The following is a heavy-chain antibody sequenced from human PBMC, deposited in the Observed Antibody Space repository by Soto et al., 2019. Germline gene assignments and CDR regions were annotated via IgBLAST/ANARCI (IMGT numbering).Heavy chain of an antibody. CDR3: ARDPRSEDYGGSWHGSFNL. CDR2: INAGNGNT. CDR1: GYTFTSYA. Sequence: ASVKVSCKASGYTFTSYAMHWVRQAPGQRLEWMGWINAGNGNTKYSQKFQGRVTITRDTSASTAYMELSSLRSEDTAVYYCARDPRSEDYGGSWHGSFNLWAVAPWSPSPQ. D-gene: IGHD3-10*01. J-gene: IGHJ2*01. V-gene: IGHV1-3*01.